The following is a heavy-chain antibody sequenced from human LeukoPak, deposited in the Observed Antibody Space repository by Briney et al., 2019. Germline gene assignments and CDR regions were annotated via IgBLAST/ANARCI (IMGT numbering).Heavy chain of an antibody. CDR1: GGSISSGSYY. J-gene: IGHJ5*02. CDR2: INHSGST. V-gene: IGHV4-39*02. Sequence: PSETLSLTCTVSGGSISSGSYYWSWIRQPPGKGLEWIGEINHSGSTNYNPSLKSRVTISVDTSKNHFSLQLNSVTPEDTAVYFCARYGTAWYLDHWGQGTLVTVSS. CDR3: ARYGTAWYLDH. D-gene: IGHD2-8*02.